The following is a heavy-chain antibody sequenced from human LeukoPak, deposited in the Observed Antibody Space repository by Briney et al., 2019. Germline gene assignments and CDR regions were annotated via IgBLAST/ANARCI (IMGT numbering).Heavy chain of an antibody. J-gene: IGHJ4*02. Sequence: GGSLRLSCAASGFTIATYSMSWVRQAPGKGLEWVSTMDSDGGYIVYADSVKGRFTISKDNAKNSLYLQMNSLRADDTAVYYCARDNAGWSRDYWGQGTLVTVSS. CDR2: MDSDGGYI. D-gene: IGHD6-19*01. CDR3: ARDNAGWSRDY. CDR1: GFTIATYS. V-gene: IGHV3-21*01.